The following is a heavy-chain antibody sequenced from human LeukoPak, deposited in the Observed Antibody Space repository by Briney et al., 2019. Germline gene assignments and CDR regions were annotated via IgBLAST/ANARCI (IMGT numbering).Heavy chain of an antibody. V-gene: IGHV1-2*02. CDR3: ARVAFSIDYGGNTEHFQH. CDR2: INPKSGGT. J-gene: IGHJ1*01. D-gene: IGHD4-23*01. CDR1: GYTFTGYY. Sequence: GASVKVSCKASGYTFTGYYMHWLRQAPGQGLEWMGWINPKSGGTNFAQKFQGRVTMTRDTSISTAYMELNSLRSDDTAVYYCARVAFSIDYGGNTEHFQHWGQGTLVTVSS.